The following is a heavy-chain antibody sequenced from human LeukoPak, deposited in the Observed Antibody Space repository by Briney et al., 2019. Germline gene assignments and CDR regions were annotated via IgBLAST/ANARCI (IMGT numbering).Heavy chain of an antibody. J-gene: IGHJ3*02. V-gene: IGHV3-21*01. CDR1: GFTFSSYS. Sequence: GGCLRLSCAASGFTFSSYSMNWVRQAPGKRLEWVSSISSSSSDIYYADSVKGRFTISRDNAKNSLYLQMNSLRAEDTAVYYCARDPDLTGYSILDAFDIWGQGTMVTVSS. CDR2: ISSSSSDI. CDR3: ARDPDLTGYSILDAFDI. D-gene: IGHD3-9*01.